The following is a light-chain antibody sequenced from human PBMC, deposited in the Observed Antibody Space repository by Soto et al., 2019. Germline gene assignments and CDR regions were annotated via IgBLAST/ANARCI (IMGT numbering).Light chain of an antibody. V-gene: IGKV4-1*01. CDR1: QSVLITSNNKNY. J-gene: IGKJ5*01. CDR2: WAS. Sequence: DIVMTQSPDSLAVSLGERATINCKSSQSVLITSNNKNYLAWYQQIPGQPPKLLIYWASTRESGVPDRFSGSGSGTDFTLTISSLQAEDVAVYYCQQYYSSPSFGQGTRLEIK. CDR3: QQYYSSPS.